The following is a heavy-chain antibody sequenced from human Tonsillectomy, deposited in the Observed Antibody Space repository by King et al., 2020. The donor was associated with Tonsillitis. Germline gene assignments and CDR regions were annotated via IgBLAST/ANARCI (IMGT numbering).Heavy chain of an antibody. D-gene: IGHD2-15*01. CDR2: IYYSGST. CDR1: GGSISSSSYY. J-gene: IGHJ5*02. CDR3: ARQDYCSGGSCNWFDP. V-gene: IGHV4-39*01. Sequence: QLQESGPGLVKPSETLSLTCTVSGGSISSSSYYWGCICQPPGKGLEWIGSIYYSGSTYYNPSLKSRVTISVDTSKNQFSLKLSSVTAADTAVYYCARQDYCSGGSCNWFDPWGQGTLVTVSS.